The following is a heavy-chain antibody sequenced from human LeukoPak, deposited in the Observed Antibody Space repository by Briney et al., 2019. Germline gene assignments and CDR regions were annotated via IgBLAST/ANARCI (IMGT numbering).Heavy chain of an antibody. CDR2: INPNSGGT. CDR1: GYTFTGYY. V-gene: IGHV1-2*02. Sequence: ASVKVSCKASGYTFTGYYMHWVRQAPGQGLEWMGWINPNSGGTNYAQKFQGRVTMTRDTSISTAYMELSRLRSDDTAVYYCARDHGGYAYNWFDPWGQGTLVTVSS. J-gene: IGHJ5*02. D-gene: IGHD5-12*01. CDR3: ARDHGGYAYNWFDP.